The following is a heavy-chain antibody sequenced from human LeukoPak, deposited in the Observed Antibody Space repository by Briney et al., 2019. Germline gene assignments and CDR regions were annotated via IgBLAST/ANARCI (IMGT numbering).Heavy chain of an antibody. J-gene: IGHJ4*02. V-gene: IGHV1-8*01. Sequence: GASVKVSCKASGYTFTSYDINWVRQATGQGLEWMGCINLKSGNTGYAQNFQGRLTVTRDASINTAYMELSTLRSEDTAVYYCARVTGSIDYWGQGTLVTVSS. D-gene: IGHD1-26*01. CDR3: ARVTGSIDY. CDR1: GYTFTSYD. CDR2: INLKSGNT.